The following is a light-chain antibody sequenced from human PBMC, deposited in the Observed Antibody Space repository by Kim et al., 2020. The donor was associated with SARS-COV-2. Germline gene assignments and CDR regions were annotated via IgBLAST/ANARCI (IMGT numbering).Light chain of an antibody. CDR3: QSYDSSLSGFYV. J-gene: IGLJ1*01. V-gene: IGLV1-40*01. Sequence: VTITCTGSSSNIGAGYDVHWYQQLPGTATNLLIYGNSNRPSGVPDRFSGSKSGTSASLAITGLQAEDEADYYCQSYDSSLSGFYVFGTGTKVTVL. CDR2: GNS. CDR1: SSNIGAGYD.